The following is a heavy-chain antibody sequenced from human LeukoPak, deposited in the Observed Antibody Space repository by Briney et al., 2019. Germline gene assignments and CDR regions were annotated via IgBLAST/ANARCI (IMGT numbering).Heavy chain of an antibody. V-gene: IGHV3-23*01. Sequence: GGPLRLSCAASGFTFSNSAMSWVRQAPGKGLDWASGISGSGSNPYYADSVKGRFTISRDNSKNTLYLQMSSLRAEDTAVYYCSKGPVYDYWGQGTLVTVSS. CDR1: GFTFSNSA. J-gene: IGHJ4*02. CDR3: SKGPVYDY. D-gene: IGHD5/OR15-5a*01. CDR2: ISGSGSNP.